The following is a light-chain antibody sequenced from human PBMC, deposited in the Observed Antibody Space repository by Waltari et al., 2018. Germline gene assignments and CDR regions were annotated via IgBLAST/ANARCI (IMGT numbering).Light chain of an antibody. CDR2: WAS. CDR3: QEYYTSMYT. V-gene: IGKV4-1*01. J-gene: IGKJ2*01. Sequence: IVMTKSPDSLAVSLGERDTVNVKSSHTIFYTSNNKTYLTWYQQKPRQPPKLLIYWASTRQYGVPDRFSGSGSGTDFTLTISSLQAEDVAVYYCQEYYTSMYTFGQGTKLEIK. CDR1: HTIFYTSNNKTY.